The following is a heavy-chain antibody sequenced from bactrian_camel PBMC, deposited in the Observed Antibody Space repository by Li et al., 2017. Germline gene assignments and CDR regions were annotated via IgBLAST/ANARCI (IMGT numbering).Heavy chain of an antibody. CDR1: TYRTTNLC. Sequence: HVQLVESGGDSVQAGGSLRLSCAVSTYRTTNLCMAWFRQAPGRERQRVASVDKSEVTQYADAVKGRFTISKDNAKNTLDLEMNSLKPEDTAVYYCAATRFCVRVGGRVVYTDWGQGTQVTVS. V-gene: IGHV3S55*01. D-gene: IGHD5*01. CDR3: AATRFCVRVGGRVVYTD. J-gene: IGHJ4*01. CDR2: VDKSEVT.